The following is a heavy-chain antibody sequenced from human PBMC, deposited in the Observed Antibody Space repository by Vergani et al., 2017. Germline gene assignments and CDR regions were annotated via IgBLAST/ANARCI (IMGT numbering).Heavy chain of an antibody. CDR3: ATDLAWIQLWF. D-gene: IGHD5-18*01. CDR2: ISAYNGNT. V-gene: IGHV1-18*01. Sequence: QVQLVQSGAEVKKPGASVKVSCKASGYPFTSYGISWVRQAPGQGLEWMGWISAYNGNTIYAQKLQGRVTMTPDTSTSTAYMELRGLRSDDTAVYYCATDLAWIQLWFWGQGTLVTVSS. CDR1: GYPFTSYG. J-gene: IGHJ4*02.